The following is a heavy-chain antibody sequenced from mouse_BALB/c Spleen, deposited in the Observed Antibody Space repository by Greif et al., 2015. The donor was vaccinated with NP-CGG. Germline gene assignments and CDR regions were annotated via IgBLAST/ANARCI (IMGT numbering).Heavy chain of an antibody. CDR2: INPSTGYT. V-gene: IGHV1-7*01. D-gene: IGHD2-14*01. Sequence: QVQLQQSGAELAKPGASVKMSCKASGYTFTSYWMHWVKQRPGQGLEWIGYINPSTGYTEYNQKFKDKATLTADKSSSTAYMQLSSLTSEDSAVYYCARFYRYDVEFAYWGQGTLVTVSA. CDR1: GYTFTSYW. CDR3: ARFYRYDVEFAY. J-gene: IGHJ3*01.